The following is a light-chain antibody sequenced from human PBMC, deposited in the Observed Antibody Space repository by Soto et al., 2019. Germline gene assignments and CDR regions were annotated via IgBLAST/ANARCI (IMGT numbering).Light chain of an antibody. Sequence: EIVLTQSPGTLSLSPGERATLSCRASQSVSSSYLAWYQQKPGQAPRLLIYGTSSRATGIPDRFSGSGSGTDFTLTISRLEPEDFAVYYCQQYGSTSTFGPGTTLDIK. CDR3: QQYGSTST. CDR2: GTS. CDR1: QSVSSSY. V-gene: IGKV3-20*01. J-gene: IGKJ3*01.